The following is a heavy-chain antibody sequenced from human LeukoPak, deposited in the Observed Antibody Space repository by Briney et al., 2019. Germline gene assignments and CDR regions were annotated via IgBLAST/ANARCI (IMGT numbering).Heavy chain of an antibody. Sequence: GGSLRLSCAASGFTFSSYAMHRVRQAPGKGLEWVAVISYDGSNKYYADSVKGRFTISRDNSKNTLYLQMNSLRAEDTAVYYCARVGYYDSSGYGGAFDIWGQGTMVTVSS. V-gene: IGHV3-30-3*01. CDR3: ARVGYYDSSGYGGAFDI. J-gene: IGHJ3*02. CDR1: GFTFSSYA. CDR2: ISYDGSNK. D-gene: IGHD3-22*01.